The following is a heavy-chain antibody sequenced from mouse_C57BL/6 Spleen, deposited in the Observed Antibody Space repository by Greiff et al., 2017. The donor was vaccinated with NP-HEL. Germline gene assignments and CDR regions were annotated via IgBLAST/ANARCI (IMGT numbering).Heavy chain of an antibody. V-gene: IGHV1-82*01. J-gene: IGHJ2*01. Sequence: QVQLQQSGPELVKPGASVKISCKASGYAFSSSWMNWVKQRPGKGLEWIGRIYPGDGDTNYNGKFKGKATLTADKSSSTAYMQLSSLTSEDSAVYFCARGGSNYENFDYWGQGTTLTVSS. CDR1: GYAFSSSW. CDR3: ARGGSNYENFDY. CDR2: IYPGDGDT. D-gene: IGHD2-5*01.